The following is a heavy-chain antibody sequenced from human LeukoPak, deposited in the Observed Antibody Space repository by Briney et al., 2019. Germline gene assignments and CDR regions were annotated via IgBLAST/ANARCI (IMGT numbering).Heavy chain of an antibody. CDR1: GGSISSSNYY. D-gene: IGHD3-10*01. Sequence: SETLSLTCTVSGGSISSSNYYWTWIRQPAGKGLECIGRIYTTGGPSYSPSLKSRVTISVDTSTNQFSLKLTSVSAADTAVYYCARDRGITTARGVPSWFDPWGQGTLVTVSS. CDR3: ARDRGITTARGVPSWFDP. V-gene: IGHV4-61*02. CDR2: IYTTGGP. J-gene: IGHJ5*02.